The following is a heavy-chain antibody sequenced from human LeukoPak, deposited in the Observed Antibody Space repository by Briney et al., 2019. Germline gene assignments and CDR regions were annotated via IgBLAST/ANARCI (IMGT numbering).Heavy chain of an antibody. Sequence: PGRSLRPSCTASGFTFGDYAMSWVRQAPGKGLEWVGFIRSKAYGGTTDYAASVKGRFIISRDDSKSIAYLQMDSLKTGDTAVYYCARDKMAENDVLDVWGQGTMVTVSS. CDR2: IRSKAYGGTT. CDR3: ARDKMAENDVLDV. CDR1: GFTFGDYA. J-gene: IGHJ3*01. D-gene: IGHD2-8*01. V-gene: IGHV3-49*04.